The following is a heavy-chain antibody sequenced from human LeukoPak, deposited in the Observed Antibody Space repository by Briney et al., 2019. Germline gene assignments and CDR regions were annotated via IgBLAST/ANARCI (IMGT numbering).Heavy chain of an antibody. Sequence: PGGSLRVSCSASGFTFTSNVMHCVRQAPGKGLQYVSGISMNVQTTYYAGSVKGRFTISRDSSKNTVYLQMNSLTAEDTAVYYCVREGLERRTNFEYWGQGTLVSVSS. D-gene: IGHD1-1*01. CDR3: VREGLERRTNFEY. J-gene: IGHJ4*02. CDR2: ISMNVQTT. V-gene: IGHV3-64D*06. CDR1: GFTFTSNV.